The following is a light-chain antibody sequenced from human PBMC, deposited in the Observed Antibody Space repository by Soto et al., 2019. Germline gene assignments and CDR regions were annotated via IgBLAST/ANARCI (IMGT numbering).Light chain of an antibody. CDR2: EVS. Sequence: QSVLTQPASVSGSPGQSITIYCIGTSSDVGGYNYVSWYQQHPGKAPKLMIYEVSNRPSGVSNRFSGSKSDNTASLTISGLQAEDEADYYCSSYTSSTTLVVFGGGTKLTVL. CDR1: SSDVGGYNY. J-gene: IGLJ2*01. CDR3: SSYTSSTTLVV. V-gene: IGLV2-14*01.